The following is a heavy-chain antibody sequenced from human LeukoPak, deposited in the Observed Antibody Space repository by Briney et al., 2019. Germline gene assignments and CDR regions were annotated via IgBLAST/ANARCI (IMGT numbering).Heavy chain of an antibody. D-gene: IGHD6-13*01. CDR2: ISSSSSYI. CDR1: GFTFSSYS. CDR3: ARDLSFRSSSHFDY. J-gene: IGHJ4*02. V-gene: IGHV3-21*01. Sequence: PGGSLRLSCAASGFTFSSYSMNWVRQAPGKGLEWVSPISSSSSYIYYADSAKGRFTISRDNAKNSLYLQMNSLRAEDTAVYYCARDLSFRSSSHFDYWGQGTLVTVSS.